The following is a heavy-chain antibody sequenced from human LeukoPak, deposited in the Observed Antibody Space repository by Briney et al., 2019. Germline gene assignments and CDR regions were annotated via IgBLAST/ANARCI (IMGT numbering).Heavy chain of an antibody. CDR2: INPSGGTT. CDR3: AXXXXXXXXXGGDEGLNWFDP. J-gene: IGHJ5*02. Sequence: ASVKVSCKASGYTFTDYYMHWVRQAPGQGLEWMGWINPSGGTTNYAQKFQGRVTLTRDTSTNTVYMELSSLRSEDTAVYYCAXXXXXXXXXGGDEGLNWFDPWGQGTLVTVSS. V-gene: IGHV1-46*01. CDR1: GYTFTDYY. D-gene: IGHD2-21*02.